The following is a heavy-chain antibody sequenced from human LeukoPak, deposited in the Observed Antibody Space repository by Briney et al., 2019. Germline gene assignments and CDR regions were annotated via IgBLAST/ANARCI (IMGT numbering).Heavy chain of an antibody. J-gene: IGHJ6*02. D-gene: IGHD3-9*01. CDR3: ARDWDLTVPGPKAQYGMDV. Sequence: GGSLRLSCAASGFTFSKNDMQWVRQVPGKGLEWVSSIGTTGDKYYSDSVKGRFIISRDDAKKSLYLQMNSLRAGDTAVYYCARDWDLTVPGPKAQYGMDVWGQGTTVTVSS. V-gene: IGHV3-13*04. CDR2: IGTTGDK. CDR1: GFTFSKND.